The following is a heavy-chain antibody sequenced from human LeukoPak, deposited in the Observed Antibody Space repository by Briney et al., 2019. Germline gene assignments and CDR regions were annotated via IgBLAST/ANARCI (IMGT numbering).Heavy chain of an antibody. D-gene: IGHD2-15*01. Sequence: PSETLSLTCAVYGGSFSGYYWSWIRQPPGKGLEWIGEINHSGSTYYNPSLKSRVTISVDRSKNQFSLKLGSVTAADTTVYYCASDGGIDYCSGGSCFSNWGQGTLVTVSS. CDR1: GGSFSGYY. J-gene: IGHJ4*02. CDR3: ASDGGIDYCSGGSCFSN. CDR2: INHSGST. V-gene: IGHV4-34*01.